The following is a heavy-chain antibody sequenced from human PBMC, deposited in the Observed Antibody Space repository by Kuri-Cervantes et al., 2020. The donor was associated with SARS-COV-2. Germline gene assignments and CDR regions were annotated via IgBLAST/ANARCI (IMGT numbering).Heavy chain of an antibody. Sequence: GESLKISCAASGFTFSSYAVSWVRQAPGKGLEWVSAISGSGGSTYYADSVKGRFTISRDNSKNTLYLQMNSLRAEDTAVYYCAPSTGDNGYWGQGTLVTVSS. CDR2: ISGSGGST. CDR1: GFTFSSYA. J-gene: IGHJ4*02. D-gene: IGHD7-27*01. V-gene: IGHV3-23*01. CDR3: APSTGDNGY.